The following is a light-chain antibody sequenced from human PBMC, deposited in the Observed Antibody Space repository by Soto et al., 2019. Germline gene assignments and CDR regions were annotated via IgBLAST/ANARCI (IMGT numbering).Light chain of an antibody. Sequence: IQMTQSPSSLSASVGDRVTITCRASQGISNELGWYQQRPGKAPKVLIYGASNLQSGVPSRFSGSASGTDFTLTISSLQPEDFATYYCQQSYSYVCTFGQGTKLEIK. J-gene: IGKJ2*02. CDR3: QQSYSYVCT. CDR1: QGISNE. CDR2: GAS. V-gene: IGKV1-6*01.